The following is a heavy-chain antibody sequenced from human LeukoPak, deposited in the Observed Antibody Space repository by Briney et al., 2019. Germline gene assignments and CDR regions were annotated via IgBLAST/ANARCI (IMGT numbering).Heavy chain of an antibody. D-gene: IGHD5-18*01. J-gene: IGHJ4*02. CDR3: ARDYQGGYGDKTVDY. CDR1: GDSISYFY. Sequence: PSETLSLTCSVSGDSISYFYWSWIRQAAGKGREGIGSIYYSGSTYYNPSLKSRVTISVDTSKNQFSLKLSSVTAADTAVYYCARDYQGGYGDKTVDYWGQGTLVTVSS. CDR2: IYYSGST. V-gene: IGHV4-4*07.